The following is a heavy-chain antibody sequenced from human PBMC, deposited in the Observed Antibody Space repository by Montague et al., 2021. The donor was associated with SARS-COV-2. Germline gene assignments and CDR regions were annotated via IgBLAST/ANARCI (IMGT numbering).Heavy chain of an antibody. CDR3: ARGRAGTTFYYYYYYGMDV. D-gene: IGHD1-7*01. Sequence: SETLSLTCAVYGGSFSGYYWSWIRQPPGKGLEWIGEINHSGSTNCNPSLKSRVTISVDTSKNQFSLKLSSATAADTAVYYCARGRAGTTFYYYYYYGMDVWGQGTTVTVSS. V-gene: IGHV4-34*01. CDR1: GGSFSGYY. J-gene: IGHJ6*02. CDR2: INHSGST.